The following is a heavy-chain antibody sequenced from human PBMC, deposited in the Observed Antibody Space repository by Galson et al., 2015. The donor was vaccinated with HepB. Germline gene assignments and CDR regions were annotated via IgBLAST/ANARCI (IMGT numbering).Heavy chain of an antibody. J-gene: IGHJ4*02. CDR1: GGSFSGYY. CDR2: INHSGST. Sequence: LSLTCAVYGGSFSGYYWRWIRQPPGKGLEWIGEINHSGSTNYNPSLKSRVTISVDTSKNQFSLKLSSVTAADTAVYYCARESRYYDYVWGSYRHYYFDYWGQGTLVTVSS. D-gene: IGHD3-16*02. V-gene: IGHV4-34*01. CDR3: ARESRYYDYVWGSYRHYYFDY.